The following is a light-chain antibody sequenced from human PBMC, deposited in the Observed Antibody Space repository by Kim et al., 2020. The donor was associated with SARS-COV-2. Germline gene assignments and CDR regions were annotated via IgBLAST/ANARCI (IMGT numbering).Light chain of an antibody. CDR2: AAS. J-gene: IGKJ2*03. Sequence: SACGGDRVTITCRASQRISGYLNWYQQKPGKAPNRLIYAASNLQDGIPSRFSGSGFGTDFTLTIRSLQPEDLATYYCQQSDSAPYSFGQGTKLEI. CDR1: QRISGY. CDR3: QQSDSAPYS. V-gene: IGKV1-39*01.